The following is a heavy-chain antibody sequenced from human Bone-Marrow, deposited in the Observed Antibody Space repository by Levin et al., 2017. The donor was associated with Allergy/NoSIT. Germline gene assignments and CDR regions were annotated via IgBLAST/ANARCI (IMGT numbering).Heavy chain of an antibody. CDR1: GFTFSSYW. D-gene: IGHD3-22*01. CDR3: ARVPGGYYYDSSGYYSLYFDY. CDR2: INSDGSST. Sequence: TGGSLRLSCAASGFTFSSYWMHWVRQAPGKGLVWVSRINSDGSSTSYADSVKGRFTISRDNAKNTLYLQMNSLRAEDTAVYYCARVPGGYYYDSSGYYSLYFDYWGQGTLVTVSS. J-gene: IGHJ4*02. V-gene: IGHV3-74*01.